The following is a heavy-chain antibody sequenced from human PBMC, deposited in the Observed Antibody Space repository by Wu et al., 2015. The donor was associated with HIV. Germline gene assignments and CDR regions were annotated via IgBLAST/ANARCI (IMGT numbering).Heavy chain of an antibody. J-gene: IGHJ4*02. Sequence: QVQLVQSGAEVKKPGSSMKVSCKASGDTFSNYNINWVRHVPGQGLEWMGGVIPIFGTTSYAQKFQGRVTINTDESTSTAYMELSSLRSEDTALYYCARANSGDSLGYFDYWGQGTLGXRLL. D-gene: IGHD5-18*01. CDR1: GDTFSNYN. CDR2: VIPIFGTT. V-gene: IGHV1-69*05. CDR3: ARANSGDSLGYFDY.